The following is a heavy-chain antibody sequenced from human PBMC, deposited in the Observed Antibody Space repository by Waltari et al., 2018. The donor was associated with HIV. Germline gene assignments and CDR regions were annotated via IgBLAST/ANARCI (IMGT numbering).Heavy chain of an antibody. CDR1: GFTVSSNY. D-gene: IGHD1-26*01. Sequence: EVQLVESGGGLVQPGGSLRLSCAASGFTVSSNYMSWVRQAPGKGLEWVSVIYSGGSTYYADSVKGRFTISRDNSKNTLYLQMNSLRAEGTAVYYCAREADSAYYYYGMDVWGQGTTVTVSS. CDR3: AREADSAYYYYGMDV. CDR2: IYSGGST. J-gene: IGHJ6*02. V-gene: IGHV3-66*02.